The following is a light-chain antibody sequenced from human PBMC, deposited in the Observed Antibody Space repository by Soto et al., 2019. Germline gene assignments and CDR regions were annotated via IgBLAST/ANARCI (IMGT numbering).Light chain of an antibody. CDR3: CSYAGSRV. V-gene: IGLV2-23*01. CDR1: SSDVGSYNL. Sequence: QSALTQPASVSGSPGQSITISCTGTSSDVGSYNLVSWYQQHPGKAPKLMIYVGSKRPSGVSNRFSGYKSGNTASLTISGIQAEDEADYYRCSYAGSRVFGGGTKVTVL. CDR2: VGS. J-gene: IGLJ3*02.